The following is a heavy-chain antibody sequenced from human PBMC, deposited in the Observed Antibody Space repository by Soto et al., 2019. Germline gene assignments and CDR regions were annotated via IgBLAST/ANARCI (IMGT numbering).Heavy chain of an antibody. Sequence: QVQLVQSGAEVKKPGTSVKVSCKASGGIFRTYAISWLRQAPGQGLEWMGGIIPIFGTPNYAQRFQGRVTITADESKRTAYMELSRLRSEDPAVYYCARDREDFGSGNYYNRIDFWGQGTLVTVSS. CDR3: ARDREDFGSGNYYNRIDF. D-gene: IGHD3-10*01. J-gene: IGHJ4*02. CDR2: IIPIFGTP. CDR1: GGIFRTYA. V-gene: IGHV1-69*01.